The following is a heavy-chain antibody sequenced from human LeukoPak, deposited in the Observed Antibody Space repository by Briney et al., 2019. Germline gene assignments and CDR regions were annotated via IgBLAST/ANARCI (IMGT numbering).Heavy chain of an antibody. V-gene: IGHV1-24*01. CDR2: FDPEDGET. CDR3: TTGLRNAFDI. D-gene: IGHD3-16*01. Sequence: ASVKVSCKVSGYILSKLSMHWVRQAPGKGLEWMGGFDPEDGETIYAQKFQGRVTMTDDISTDIAYMDLSSLRSEVTAVYYCTTGLRNAFDIWGQGTMVTVSS. CDR1: GYILSKLS. J-gene: IGHJ3*02.